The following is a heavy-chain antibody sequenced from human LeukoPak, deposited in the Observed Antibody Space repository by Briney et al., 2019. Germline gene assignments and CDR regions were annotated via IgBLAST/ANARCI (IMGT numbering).Heavy chain of an antibody. J-gene: IGHJ3*02. D-gene: IGHD1-7*01. CDR3: ARATGTTRPHAFDI. Sequence: GAAVKVSCKASGYTFTSYGISWVRQAPGQGLEWMGWISAYNGNTNYAQKLQGRVTMTTDTSTSTAYMELRSLRSDDTAVYYCARATGTTRPHAFDIWGQGTMVTISS. CDR2: ISAYNGNT. CDR1: GYTFTSYG. V-gene: IGHV1-18*01.